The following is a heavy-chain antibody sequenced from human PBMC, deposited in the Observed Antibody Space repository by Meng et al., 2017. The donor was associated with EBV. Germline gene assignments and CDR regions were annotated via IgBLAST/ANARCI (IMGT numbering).Heavy chain of an antibody. J-gene: IGHJ4*02. CDR2: IRSQVDGRTA. V-gene: IGHV3-15*01. Sequence: ELQLVASGGVLIKPGEPRNLFCAAAEFTFTSAWMNWVRQAPGKGLEWVGRIRSQVDGRTADYSAPVKGRFTISRDDSKHTLYLQMNSLKIEDSAVYYCTTDEGGSRFWGQGTLVTVSS. CDR3: TTDEGGSRF. CDR1: EFTFTSAW. D-gene: IGHD1-26*01.